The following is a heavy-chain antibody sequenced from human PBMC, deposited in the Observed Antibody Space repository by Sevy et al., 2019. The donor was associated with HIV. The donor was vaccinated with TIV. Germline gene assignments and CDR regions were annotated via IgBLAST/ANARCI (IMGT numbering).Heavy chain of an antibody. CDR1: GYTFSDSGYY. D-gene: IGHD3-3*01. CDR3: ARESYDFWTGPVDDDYGMDV. CDR2: INPRSGAT. Sequence: ASVKVSCKASGYTFSDSGYYVHGVRQAPGQGREWMGWINPRSGATNYAQKFQGRVNMTRDTSVSTANMELNRLTSDDTAVYYCARESYDFWTGPVDDDYGMDVWGQGTTVTVSS. J-gene: IGHJ6*02. V-gene: IGHV1-2*02.